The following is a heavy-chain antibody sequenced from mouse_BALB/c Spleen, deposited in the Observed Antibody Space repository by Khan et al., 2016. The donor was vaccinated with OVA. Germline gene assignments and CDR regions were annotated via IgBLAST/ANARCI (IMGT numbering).Heavy chain of an antibody. V-gene: IGHV7-3*02. CDR1: GFTFTDYY. CDR3: ARDQVGSYFDY. Sequence: EVELVESGGGLVQPGGSLRLSCATSGFTFTDYYMTWVRQPPGEALEWLGFIANKADGYRTEYSASVKGRFTFSRDTSQNILYLQMTTLRPEDSGTYYCARDQVGSYFDYWGKAPLSQSP. J-gene: IGHJ2*01. CDR2: IANKADGYRT. D-gene: IGHD4-1*02.